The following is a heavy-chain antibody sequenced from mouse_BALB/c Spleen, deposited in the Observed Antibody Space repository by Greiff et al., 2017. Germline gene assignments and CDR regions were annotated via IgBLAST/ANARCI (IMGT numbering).Heavy chain of an antibody. CDR2: IDPENGNT. D-gene: IGHD2-14*01. Sequence: VQLKESGAELVRPGALVKLSCKASGFNIKDYYMHWVKQRPEQGLEWIGWIDPENGNTIYDPKFQGKASITADTSSNTAYLQLSSLTSEDTAVYYCARSAYYRTWFAYWGQGTLVTVSA. V-gene: IGHV14-1*02. J-gene: IGHJ3*01. CDR1: GFNIKDYY. CDR3: ARSAYYRTWFAY.